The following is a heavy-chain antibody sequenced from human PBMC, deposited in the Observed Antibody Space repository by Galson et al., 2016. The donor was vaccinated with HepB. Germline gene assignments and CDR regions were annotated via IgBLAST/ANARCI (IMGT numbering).Heavy chain of an antibody. J-gene: IGHJ4*02. CDR3: ARGSDVTCRGGDCTLDS. Sequence: VKVSCKASGYTFSTYAIHWVRQAPGQSLEWMGWINGGNGNTKFSHKFQGRVSFTSDTSASTAYMELSSLRSEDTAVFYGARGSDVTCRGGDCTLDSWGQGTLITVSS. D-gene: IGHD2-21*02. V-gene: IGHV1-3*01. CDR1: GYTFSTYA. CDR2: INGGNGNT.